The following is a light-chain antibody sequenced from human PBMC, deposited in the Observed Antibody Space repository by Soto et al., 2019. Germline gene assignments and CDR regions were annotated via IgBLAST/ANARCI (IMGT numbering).Light chain of an antibody. Sequence: SPATLSVTPGERNPLSCRASQSVNNNLAWYQQKPGQAPRLLIYGASTRATGIPLRFSGSGSGTDFTLTISSLEPEDFAVYYCQQRSNWPWTFGQVTKVDI. V-gene: IGKV3-11*01. CDR2: GAS. CDR3: QQRSNWPWT. J-gene: IGKJ1*01. CDR1: QSVNNN.